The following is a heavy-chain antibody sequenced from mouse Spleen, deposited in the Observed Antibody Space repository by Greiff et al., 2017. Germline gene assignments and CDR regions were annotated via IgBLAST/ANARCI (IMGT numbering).Heavy chain of an antibody. CDR1: GFTFTSYW. J-gene: IGHJ4*01. CDR2: INPSTGYT. V-gene: IGHV1-7*01. Sequence: QVQLQQSGAELAKPGASVKLSCKASGFTFTSYWMHWVQQRPGQGLEWIGYINPSTGYTEYNQKFKDKATLTADKSSSTAYMQLSSLTSEDSAVYYCASGNYGAMDYWGQGTSVTVSS. D-gene: IGHD2-1*01. CDR3: ASGNYGAMDY.